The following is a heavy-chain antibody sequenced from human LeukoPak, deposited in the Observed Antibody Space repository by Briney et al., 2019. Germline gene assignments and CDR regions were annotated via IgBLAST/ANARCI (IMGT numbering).Heavy chain of an antibody. D-gene: IGHD5-18*01. J-gene: IGHJ5*02. CDR3: VRYSASARWFDP. CDR2: IQYSGTT. V-gene: IGHV4-59*08. Sequence: SETLSLTCTVSGGSISSYYWTWTRQPPGQGLEWIGYIQYSGTTYYTPSLQSRLTISVDTSKSQFSLKLSSVTAADTAVYYCVRYSASARWFDPWGQGTLVTVSS. CDR1: GGSISSYY.